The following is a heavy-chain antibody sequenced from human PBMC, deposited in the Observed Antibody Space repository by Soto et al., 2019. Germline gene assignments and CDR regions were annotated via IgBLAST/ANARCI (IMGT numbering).Heavy chain of an antibody. CDR2: ISYDSETT. CDR1: DCTFSTYS. CDR3: ARLYYDYV. D-gene: IGHD3-3*01. V-gene: IGHV3-48*02. J-gene: IGHJ6*02. Sequence: GGSLRLSCAASDCTFSTYSMNWVRQAPGKGLEWVAYISYDSETTSYADSVKGRFTISRDDAKNSLYLQMNSLRDEDSAVYYCARLYYDYVWGQGTTVTVSS.